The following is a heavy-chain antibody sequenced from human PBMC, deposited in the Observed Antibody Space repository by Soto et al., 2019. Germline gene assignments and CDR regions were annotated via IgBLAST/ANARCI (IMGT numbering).Heavy chain of an antibody. D-gene: IGHD3-9*01. Sequence: GESLKISCTGSGYSFTSYWIGWVRPMPGKGLEWMGIIYPGDSDTRYSPSFQGQVTISADKSISTAYLQMNSLKTEDTAVYYCTTDPTYYDIFYYYGMDVWGQGTTVTVSS. J-gene: IGHJ6*02. CDR1: GYSFTSYW. CDR3: TTDPTYYDIFYYYGMDV. V-gene: IGHV5-51*01. CDR2: IYPGDSDT.